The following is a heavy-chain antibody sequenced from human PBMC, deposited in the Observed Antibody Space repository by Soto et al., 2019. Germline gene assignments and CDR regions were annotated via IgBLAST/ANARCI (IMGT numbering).Heavy chain of an antibody. V-gene: IGHV4-59*01. CDR3: ARDLTSGSSSGTYYYYGMDV. J-gene: IGHJ6*02. CDR2: IYYSGST. D-gene: IGHD3-10*01. CDR1: Y. Sequence: YWSWIRQPPGKGLEWIGYIYYSGSTNYNPSLKSRVTISVDTSKNQFSLKLSSVTAADTAVYYCARDLTSGSSSGTYYYYGMDVWGQGTTVTVSS.